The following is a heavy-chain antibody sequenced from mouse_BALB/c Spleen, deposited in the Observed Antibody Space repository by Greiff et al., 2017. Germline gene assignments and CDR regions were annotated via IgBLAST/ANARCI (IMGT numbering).Heavy chain of an antibody. CDR1: GYTFTSYT. J-gene: IGHJ2*01. V-gene: IGHV1-4*01. CDR2: INPSSGYT. CDR3: ARRLLQPYYFDD. Sequence: VQLQQSGAELARPGASVKMSCKASGYTFTSYTMHWVKQRPGQGLEWIGYINPSSGYTNYNQKFKDKATLTADKSSSTAYMQLSSLTSEDSAVYYCARRLLQPYYFDDWGQGTTLTVSS. D-gene: IGHD1-1*01.